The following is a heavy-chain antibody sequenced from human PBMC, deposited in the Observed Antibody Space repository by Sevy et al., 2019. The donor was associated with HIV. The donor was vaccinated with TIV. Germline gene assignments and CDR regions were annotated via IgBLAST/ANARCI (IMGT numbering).Heavy chain of an antibody. J-gene: IGHJ6*02. CDR3: AKNRPPGGSLFSRHGMDV. Sequence: GGSLRLSCAASGFTFSTYWMSWVRQAPGKGLEWVAIISYDGSYRYYADSVRGRFSMSRDNSKNTMYLQVSGLLIEDTAVYYCAKNRPPGGSLFSRHGMDVWGRGTTVTVSS. V-gene: IGHV3-30*18. D-gene: IGHD3-16*01. CDR1: GFTFSTYW. CDR2: ISYDGSYR.